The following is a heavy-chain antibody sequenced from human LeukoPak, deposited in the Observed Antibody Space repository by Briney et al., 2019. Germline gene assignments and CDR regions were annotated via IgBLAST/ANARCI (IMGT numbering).Heavy chain of an antibody. D-gene: IGHD5-18*01. CDR1: GFTVSSNY. Sequence: GGSLRLSCAASGFTVSSNYMSWVRQAPGKGLEWVSVIYSGGSTYYADSVKGRLTISRDNSKNTLYLQMNSLRAEDTAVYYCASVNTLRGYSPDFDYWGQGTLVTVSS. J-gene: IGHJ4*02. V-gene: IGHV3-66*01. CDR2: IYSGGST. CDR3: ASVNTLRGYSPDFDY.